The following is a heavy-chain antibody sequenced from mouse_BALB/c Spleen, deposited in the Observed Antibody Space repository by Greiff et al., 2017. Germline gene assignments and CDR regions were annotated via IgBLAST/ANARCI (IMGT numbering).Heavy chain of an antibody. V-gene: IGHV5-12-1*01. CDR2: ISSGGGST. CDR1: GFAFSSYD. CDR3: ARHRGLYYYGSSPYYFDY. Sequence: DVMLVESGGGLVKPGGSLKLSCAASGFAFSSYDMSWVRQTPEKRLEWVAYISSGGGSTYYPDTVKGRFTISRDNAKNTLYLQMSSLKSEDTAMYYCARHRGLYYYGSSPYYFDYWGQGTTLTVSS. J-gene: IGHJ2*01. D-gene: IGHD1-1*01.